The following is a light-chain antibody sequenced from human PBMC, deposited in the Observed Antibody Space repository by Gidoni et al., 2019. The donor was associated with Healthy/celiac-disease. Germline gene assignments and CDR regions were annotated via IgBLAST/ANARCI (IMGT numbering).Light chain of an antibody. Sequence: QSMLTQPPSASGTPGQWVTISCSGSSSNLGSNTVNWYQQHPGTAPKLLIDSNNQRPSGVPDRVSGSKSGTSASLAISGLQSEDEADYYCAAWDDSLNGPVFGGGTKLTVL. CDR1: SSNLGSNT. J-gene: IGLJ3*02. CDR2: SNN. CDR3: AAWDDSLNGPV. V-gene: IGLV1-44*01.